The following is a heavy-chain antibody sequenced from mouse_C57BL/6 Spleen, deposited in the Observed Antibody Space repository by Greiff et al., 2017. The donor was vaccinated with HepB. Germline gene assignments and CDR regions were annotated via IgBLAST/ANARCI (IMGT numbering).Heavy chain of an antibody. CDR2: IDPSDSYT. V-gene: IGHV1-69*01. CDR3: ARPPHSGAGYDY. D-gene: IGHD1-2*01. Sequence: VQLQQTGAELVMPGASVKLSCKASGYTFTSYWMHWVKQMPGQGLEWIGEIDPSDSYTNYNQKFKGKSTLTVDKSSGTSYMQLSSLTSEDSAVYYCARPPHSGAGYDYWGQGTTLTGSS. CDR1: GYTFTSYW. J-gene: IGHJ2*01.